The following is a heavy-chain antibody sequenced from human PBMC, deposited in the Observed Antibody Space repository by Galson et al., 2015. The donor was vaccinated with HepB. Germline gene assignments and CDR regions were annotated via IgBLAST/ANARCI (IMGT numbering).Heavy chain of an antibody. J-gene: IGHJ4*02. CDR1: GGTFNNYA. Sequence: SVKVSCKASGGTFNNYAISWVRQAPGQGLEWMGGIIPIFGRINYAQRFQGRITITADGSTSTAYMGLSSLRSEDTAVYYCASVEMPTITFRSNYFDSWGQGTLVTVSS. CDR2: IIPIFGRI. D-gene: IGHD5-24*01. CDR3: ASVEMPTITFRSNYFDS. V-gene: IGHV1-69*13.